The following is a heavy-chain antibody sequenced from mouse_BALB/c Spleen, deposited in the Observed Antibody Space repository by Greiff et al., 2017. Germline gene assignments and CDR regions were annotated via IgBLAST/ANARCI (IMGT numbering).Heavy chain of an antibody. J-gene: IGHJ2*01. Sequence: EVKLVESGGGLVKPGGSLKLSCAASGFTFSSYTMSWVRQTPEKRLEWVATISSGGSYTYYPDSVKGRFTISRDNAKNTLYLQMSSLKSEDTAMYYCTREQFNNGVVATPHCDHGGKGTTLTVPS. CDR1: GFTFSSYT. CDR3: TREQFNNGVVATPHCDH. D-gene: IGHD1-1*01. V-gene: IGHV5-6-4*01. CDR2: ISSGGSYT.